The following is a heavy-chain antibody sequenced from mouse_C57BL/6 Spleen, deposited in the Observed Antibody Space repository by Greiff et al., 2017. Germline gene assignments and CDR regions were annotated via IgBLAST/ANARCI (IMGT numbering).Heavy chain of an antibody. CDR3: AREGIGYYYGSSFYWYFDV. Sequence: VQLQESGAELVRPGSSVKLSCKASGYTFTGYWMDWVKQRPGQGLEWIGNIYPSDSETHYNQKFKDKATLTVDKSSSTAYMQLSSLTSEDSAVYYCAREGIGYYYGSSFYWYFDVWGTGTTVTVSS. CDR1: GYTFTGYW. CDR2: IYPSDSET. V-gene: IGHV1-61*01. J-gene: IGHJ1*03. D-gene: IGHD1-1*01.